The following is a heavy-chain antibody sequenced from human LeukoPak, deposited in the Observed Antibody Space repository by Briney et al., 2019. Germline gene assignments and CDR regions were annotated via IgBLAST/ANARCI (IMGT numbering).Heavy chain of an antibody. Sequence: PSETLSLTCAVYGGSFTGYSWRWIRQSPTKGLEWIGELNHNGNTYYNPSLKSRVIISVDTSKNQFSLKLSSVTAADTAVYYCARHRTIYYDNGGYWVWGQGTLVTVSS. CDR3: ARHRTIYYDNGGYWV. V-gene: IGHV4-34*01. D-gene: IGHD3-22*01. CDR2: LNHNGNT. J-gene: IGHJ4*02. CDR1: GGSFTGYS.